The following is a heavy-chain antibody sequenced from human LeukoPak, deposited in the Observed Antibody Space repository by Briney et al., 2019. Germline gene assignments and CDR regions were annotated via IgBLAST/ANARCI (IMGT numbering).Heavy chain of an antibody. CDR2: IYSNGNT. Sequence: SETLSLTCIVSGGSFSSSYWSWIRQPPGKGLEWIAYIYSNGNTDSNPSLKSRVTIAVDTSQSQFSLKLSSVTAADTAVYYCARGLVGLTPHAGVFQIWGQGTKVTVSS. CDR3: ARGLVGLTPHAGVFQI. J-gene: IGHJ3*02. V-gene: IGHV4-59*01. CDR1: GGSFSSSY. D-gene: IGHD1-26*01.